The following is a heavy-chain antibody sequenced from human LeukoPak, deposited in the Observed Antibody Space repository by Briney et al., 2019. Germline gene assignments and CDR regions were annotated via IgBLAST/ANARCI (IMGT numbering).Heavy chain of an antibody. J-gene: IGHJ4*02. CDR2: ISGSGGST. CDR3: ASGISGSDSFDY. CDR1: GFTFSSYA. Sequence: GGSLRLSCAASGFTFSSYAMSWVRQAPGKGLEWVSAISGSGGSTYHADSVKGRFTISRDNSKNTLYLQMNSLRAEDTAVYYCASGISGSDSFDYWGQGTLVTVSS. D-gene: IGHD1-26*01. V-gene: IGHV3-23*01.